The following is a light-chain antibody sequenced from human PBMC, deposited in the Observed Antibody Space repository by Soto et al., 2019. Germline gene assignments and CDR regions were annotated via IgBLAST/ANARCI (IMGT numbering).Light chain of an antibody. Sequence: AIRMTQSPSSLSASTGYRVTIVCRASQGISSYLAWYQQKQGKAPKLLIYAASTLQSGVPSRFSGSGYGTDFYLSINSLQTEDFATYYCQQSYSTPWTFGQGTKVDIK. CDR1: QGISSY. CDR3: QQSYSTPWT. CDR2: AAS. J-gene: IGKJ1*01. V-gene: IGKV1-8*01.